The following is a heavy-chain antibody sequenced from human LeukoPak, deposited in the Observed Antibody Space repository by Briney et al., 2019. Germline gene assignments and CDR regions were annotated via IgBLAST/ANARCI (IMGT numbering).Heavy chain of an antibody. CDR2: IIPIFGTA. Sequence: GASVKVSCKASGYTFTSYDISWVRQAPGQGLEWMGGIIPIFGTANYAQKFQGRVTITTDESTSTAYMELSSLRSEDTAVYYCARFDRSVYSSGWYWFDPWGQGTLVTVSS. CDR3: ARFDRSVYSSGWYWFDP. V-gene: IGHV1-69*05. D-gene: IGHD6-19*01. CDR1: GYTFTSYD. J-gene: IGHJ5*02.